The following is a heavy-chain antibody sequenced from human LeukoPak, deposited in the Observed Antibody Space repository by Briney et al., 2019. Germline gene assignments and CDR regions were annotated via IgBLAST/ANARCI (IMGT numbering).Heavy chain of an antibody. CDR3: ARDLREYYDSSTVPDY. CDR2: IYQSGST. J-gene: IGHJ4*02. Sequence: PSETLSLTCTVSGYSISSGYYWGWIRQPPGKGLEWIGSIYQSGSTYYNPSLKSRVTISVDTSKNQFSLTLSSMTAADTAVYYCARDLREYYDSSTVPDYWGQGTLVTVSS. V-gene: IGHV4-38-2*02. CDR1: GYSISSGYY. D-gene: IGHD3-22*01.